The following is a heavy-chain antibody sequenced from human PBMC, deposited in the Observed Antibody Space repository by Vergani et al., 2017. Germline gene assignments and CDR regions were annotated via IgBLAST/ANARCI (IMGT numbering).Heavy chain of an antibody. V-gene: IGHV1-69*04. J-gene: IGHJ3*02. CDR1: GGTFSSYA. CDR2: IIPILGIA. CDR3: AREDSGSLDALDI. Sequence: QVQLVQSGAEVKKPGSSVKVSCKASGGTFSSYAISWVRQAPGQGLEWMGRIIPILGIANYAQKFQGRVTITADKSTSTAYMELSSLRSEDTAVYYCAREDSGSLDALDIWGQGTMVTVSS. D-gene: IGHD1-26*01.